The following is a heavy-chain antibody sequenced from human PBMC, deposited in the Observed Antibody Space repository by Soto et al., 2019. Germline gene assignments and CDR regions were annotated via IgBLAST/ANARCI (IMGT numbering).Heavy chain of an antibody. CDR1: GYSISTGFN. CDR2: IYHSGST. D-gene: IGHD2-2*01. V-gene: IGHV4-38-2*02. J-gene: IGHJ4*02. Sequence: SETLSLTCAVSGYSISTGFNWAWIRQPPGKGLEWIGSIYHSGSTYYNLSLKSRVTISSDASKNQISLKLSSVTAADTALYYCARDWGTGLYQLVSCGQGTLVTVSS. CDR3: ARDWGTGLYQLVS.